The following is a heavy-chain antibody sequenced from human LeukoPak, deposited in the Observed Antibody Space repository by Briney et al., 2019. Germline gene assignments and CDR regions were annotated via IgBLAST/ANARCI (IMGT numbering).Heavy chain of an antibody. CDR3: ARAVDATMVRGVIVYYYMDV. Sequence: SETLSLTCSVSGGSISGYYWSWSRQAPGKGLEWIGYIYYSGSTNYNPSLKSRVTISVDTSKNQFSLKLSSVTAADTAVYYCARAVDATMVRGVIVYYYMDVWGKGTTVTVSS. D-gene: IGHD3-10*01. CDR2: IYYSGST. J-gene: IGHJ6*03. CDR1: GGSISGYY. V-gene: IGHV4-59*01.